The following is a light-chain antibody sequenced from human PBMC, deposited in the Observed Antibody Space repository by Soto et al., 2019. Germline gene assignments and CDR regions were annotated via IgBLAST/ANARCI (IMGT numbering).Light chain of an antibody. V-gene: IGKV1-5*03. CDR1: QSISSW. CDR3: QQYNSYPWT. CDR2: KAS. J-gene: IGKJ1*01. Sequence: DIQITHSPSTLSASVVDRFTITFGASQSISSWLAWYQQIPGKAPKLLIYKASSLQSGVPSRFSGSGSETEFTLTITGLQPDDFATYYCQQYNSYPWTFGQGTKVDI.